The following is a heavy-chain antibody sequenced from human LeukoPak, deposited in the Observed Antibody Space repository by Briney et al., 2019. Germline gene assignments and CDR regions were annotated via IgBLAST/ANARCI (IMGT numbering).Heavy chain of an antibody. J-gene: IGHJ6*03. Sequence: GGSLRLSCAASGFTFSSYGMHWVRQAPGKGLEWVAVISYDGSNKYYADSVKGRFTISRDNSKNTLYLQMNSLRAEDTAVYYCAKVAVAGTQKYYYYYMDVWGKGTTVTVSS. V-gene: IGHV3-30*18. CDR3: AKVAVAGTQKYYYYYMDV. D-gene: IGHD6-19*01. CDR2: ISYDGSNK. CDR1: GFTFSSYG.